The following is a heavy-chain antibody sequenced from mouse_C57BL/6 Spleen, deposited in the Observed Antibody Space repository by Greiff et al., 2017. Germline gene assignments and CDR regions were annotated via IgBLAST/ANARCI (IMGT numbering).Heavy chain of an antibody. D-gene: IGHD1-1*01. V-gene: IGHV1-69*01. J-gene: IGHJ3*01. Sequence: VQLQQPGAELVMPGASVKLSCKASGYTFTSYWMHWVKQRPGQGLEWIGRIDPSDSYTNYNQKFKGKSTLTVDKSSSSAYMQLSSLTSEDAAVYDCARSSTNNPAWCAYWGQGTLVTVSA. CDR1: GYTFTSYW. CDR3: ARSSTNNPAWCAY. CDR2: IDPSDSYT.